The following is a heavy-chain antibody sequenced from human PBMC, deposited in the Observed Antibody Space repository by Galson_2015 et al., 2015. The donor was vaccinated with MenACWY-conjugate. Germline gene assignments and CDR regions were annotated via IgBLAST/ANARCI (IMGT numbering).Heavy chain of an antibody. D-gene: IGHD4-23*01. CDR1: GFSFSNCG. J-gene: IGHJ3*02. CDR3: AREDCYGGNDAVGDI. CDR2: IRYDGLNK. V-gene: IGHV3-30*02. Sequence: SLRLSCAASGFSFSNCGMHWVRQAPGKGLEWVSFIRYDGLNKYYADFVKGRFTISKDNSKNTLYLQLNSLRADDTAVFYCAREDCYGGNDAVGDIWGQGTVVTVSS.